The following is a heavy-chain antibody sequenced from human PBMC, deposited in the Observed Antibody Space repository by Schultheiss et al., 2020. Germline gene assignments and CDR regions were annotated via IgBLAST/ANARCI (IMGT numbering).Heavy chain of an antibody. Sequence: SQTLSLTCAVYGGSFSGYYWSWIRQPPGKGLEWIGEINHSGSTNYNPSLKSRVTISVDKSKNQFSLKLSSVTAADTAVYYCARENDYVWGSYRYLGYWGQGTLVTVSS. CDR3: ARENDYVWGSYRYLGY. D-gene: IGHD3-16*02. V-gene: IGHV4-34*01. CDR2: INHSGST. CDR1: GGSFSGYY. J-gene: IGHJ4*02.